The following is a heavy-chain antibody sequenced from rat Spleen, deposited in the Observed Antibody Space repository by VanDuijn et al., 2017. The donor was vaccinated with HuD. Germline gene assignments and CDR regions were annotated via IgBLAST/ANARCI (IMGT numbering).Heavy chain of an antibody. D-gene: IGHD3-8*01. J-gene: IGHJ3*01. Sequence: EVQLVESDGGLVQPGRSLKLSCAASGFTFSDYYMAWVRQAPTKGLDWVASISYDGYNTYYRESVKGRFTVSRDNAKSTLYLQMDSLRSEDTATYYCTTYPFSYWGQGTLVTVSS. CDR3: TTYPFSY. V-gene: IGHV5-20*01. CDR2: ISYDGYNT. CDR1: GFTFSDYY.